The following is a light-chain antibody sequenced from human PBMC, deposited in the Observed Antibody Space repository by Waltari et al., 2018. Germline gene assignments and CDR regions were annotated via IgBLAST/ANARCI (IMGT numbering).Light chain of an antibody. CDR3: KQTYSTPPFT. Sequence: DIQMTQSPSSLSASVGDRVTITCRASQSITTYLTWYQQKTGKAPNLLIYGASSLQSWVPSRFSGSVSGTDFTLTISSLQPEDFASYYCKQTYSTPPFTFGPGTKVDI. V-gene: IGKV1-39*01. CDR2: GAS. CDR1: QSITTY. J-gene: IGKJ3*01.